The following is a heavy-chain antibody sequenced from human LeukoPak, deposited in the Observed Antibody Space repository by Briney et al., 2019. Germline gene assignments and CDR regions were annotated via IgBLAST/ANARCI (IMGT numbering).Heavy chain of an antibody. J-gene: IGHJ4*02. D-gene: IGHD2-21*01. CDR3: AKDRLKAHRRYYFDY. CDR1: GFTFSSYV. Sequence: GRSLRLSCAASGFTFSSYVMHWVRQAPGKGLEWVAIISYDGSNEYYADSVKGRFTISRDNSKNTLYLQMNSLRAEDTAVYYCAKDRLKAHRRYYFDYWGQGTLVTVSS. V-gene: IGHV3-30*04. CDR2: ISYDGSNE.